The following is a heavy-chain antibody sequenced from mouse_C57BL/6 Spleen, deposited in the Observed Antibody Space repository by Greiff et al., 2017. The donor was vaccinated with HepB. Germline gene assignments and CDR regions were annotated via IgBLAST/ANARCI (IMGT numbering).Heavy chain of an antibody. D-gene: IGHD1-1*01. CDR1: GFTFSNYW. J-gene: IGHJ1*03. V-gene: IGHV6-3*01. CDR3: YGSSYDWYFDV. Sequence: EVQGVESGGGLVQPGGSMKLSCVASGFTFSNYWMNWVRQSPEKGLEWVAQIRLKSDNYATHYAESVKGRFTISRDDSKSSVYLQMNNLRAEDTGIYYCYGSSYDWYFDVWGTGTTVTVSS. CDR2: IRLKSDNYAT.